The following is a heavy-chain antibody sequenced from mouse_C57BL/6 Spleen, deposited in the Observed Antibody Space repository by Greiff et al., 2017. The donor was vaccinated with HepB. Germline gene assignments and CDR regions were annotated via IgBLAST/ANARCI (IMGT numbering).Heavy chain of an antibody. V-gene: IGHV5-17*01. D-gene: IGHD1-1*01. CDR3: AKVRYYGSSPRAMDY. J-gene: IGHJ4*01. Sequence: EVKLVESGGGLVKPGGSLKLSCAASGFTFSDYGMHWVRQAPEKGLEWVAYISSGSSTIYYADTVKGRFTISRDNAKNTLFLQMTILRSEDTAMYYCAKVRYYGSSPRAMDYWGQGTSVTVSS. CDR1: GFTFSDYG. CDR2: ISSGSSTI.